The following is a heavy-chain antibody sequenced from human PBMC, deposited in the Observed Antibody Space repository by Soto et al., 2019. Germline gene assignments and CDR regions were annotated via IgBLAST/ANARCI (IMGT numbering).Heavy chain of an antibody. Sequence: EVQLVESGGGLVQPGGSLRLSCAASGFTFSSYSMNWVRQAPGKGLEWVSYISSSSSTIYYADSVKGRFTISRDNAKNSMYLQMNSLRAEDTAVYYCARDWVYSDFWSGRGYYFDYWGQGTLVTVSS. CDR2: ISSSSSTI. D-gene: IGHD3-3*01. CDR3: ARDWVYSDFWSGRGYYFDY. J-gene: IGHJ4*02. CDR1: GFTFSSYS. V-gene: IGHV3-48*01.